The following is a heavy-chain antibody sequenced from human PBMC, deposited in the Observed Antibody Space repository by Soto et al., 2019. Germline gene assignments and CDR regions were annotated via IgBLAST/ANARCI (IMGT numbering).Heavy chain of an antibody. CDR1: GDSVSSNSAA. V-gene: IGHV6-1*01. Sequence: SQTLSLTCAISGDSVSSNSAAWNWIRQSPSRGLEWLGRTYYRSKWYNDYAVSVKSRITINPDTSKNQFSLQLNSVTPEDTAVYYCARDRRYSISWYNWFDPWGQGTLVTVSS. CDR2: TYYRSKWYN. J-gene: IGHJ5*02. CDR3: ARDRRYSISWYNWFDP. D-gene: IGHD6-13*01.